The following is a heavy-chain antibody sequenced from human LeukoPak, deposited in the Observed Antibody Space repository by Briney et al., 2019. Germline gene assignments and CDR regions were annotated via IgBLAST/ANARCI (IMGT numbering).Heavy chain of an antibody. Sequence: GGSLRLSCAASGFTFSSYSMNWVRQAPGKGLEWVSSISSSSSYIYYADSVKGRFTISRDNAKNSLYLQMNSLRAEDTAVYYCARDLLQTGAFDYWGQGTLVTVSS. V-gene: IGHV3-21*01. CDR1: GFTFSSYS. CDR3: ARDLLQTGAFDY. CDR2: ISSSSSYI. D-gene: IGHD1-1*01. J-gene: IGHJ4*02.